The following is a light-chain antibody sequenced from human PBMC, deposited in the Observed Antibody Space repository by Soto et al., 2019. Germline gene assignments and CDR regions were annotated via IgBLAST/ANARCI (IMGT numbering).Light chain of an antibody. V-gene: IGKV3-15*01. CDR2: DAS. CDR1: QSVSSN. CDR3: QQYSNWPRT. Sequence: EIVMTQSPATLSVSPGERATLSCRASQSVSSNLAWYQQKFGQAPRLLIYDASSRATGIPARFSGSGSGTEFTLTISSLHSEDFAVYYCQQYSNWPRTFGQGTKVEIK. J-gene: IGKJ1*01.